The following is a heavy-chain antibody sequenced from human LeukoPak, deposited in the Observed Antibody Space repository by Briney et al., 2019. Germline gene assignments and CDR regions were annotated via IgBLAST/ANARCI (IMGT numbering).Heavy chain of an antibody. CDR1: GGSISSYY. Sequence: SETLSLTCTVSGGSISSYYWSWIRQPPGKGLEWIGYIYTSGSTNYNPSLKSRVTISVDTSKNQFSLKLSSVTAADTAVYYCARRHSSSSHFDYWGQGTLVTVSS. CDR3: ARRHSSSSHFDY. V-gene: IGHV4-4*09. CDR2: IYTSGST. J-gene: IGHJ4*02. D-gene: IGHD6-6*01.